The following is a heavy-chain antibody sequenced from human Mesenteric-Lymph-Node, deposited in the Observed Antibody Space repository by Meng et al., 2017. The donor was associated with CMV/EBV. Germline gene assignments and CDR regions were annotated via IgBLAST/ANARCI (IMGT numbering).Heavy chain of an antibody. Sequence: SCKASGYSFGGYYIHWVRQAPGQGLEWMGTINPSGGSTSYSQKFQGRVTMTRDTSTSTVYMELNSLRSEDTAVYYCASLTMTRNGSDPWGQGTLVTVSS. J-gene: IGHJ5*02. D-gene: IGHD3-3*01. V-gene: IGHV1-46*01. CDR1: GYSFGGYY. CDR2: INPSGGST. CDR3: ASLTMTRNGSDP.